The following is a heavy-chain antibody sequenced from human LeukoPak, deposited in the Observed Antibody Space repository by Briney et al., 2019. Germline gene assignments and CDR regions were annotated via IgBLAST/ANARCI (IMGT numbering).Heavy chain of an antibody. CDR1: GFTFSSYA. CDR3: AKDISGWYGSFAFDI. V-gene: IGHV3-23*01. D-gene: IGHD6-19*01. Sequence: GGSLRLSCAASGFTFSSYAMSWIRQAPGKGLEWVSAISGSGGSTYYADSVKGRFTISRDNSKNTLYLQMNSLRAEDTAVYYCAKDISGWYGSFAFDIWGQGTMVTVSS. J-gene: IGHJ3*02. CDR2: ISGSGGST.